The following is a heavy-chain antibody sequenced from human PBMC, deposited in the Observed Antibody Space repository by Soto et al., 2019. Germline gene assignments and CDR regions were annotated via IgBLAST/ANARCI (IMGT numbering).Heavy chain of an antibody. CDR2: ISSSSSYI. V-gene: IGHV3-21*01. J-gene: IGHJ3*02. CDR3: ERDVDPYGFDI. D-gene: IGHD5-12*01. Sequence: GSLRXSCAASLFTFISYSINSVRQAPGKGLEWVSSISSSSSYIYYAESVKGRFTISRDNAKNSLYLQMNSLRAEDTAVYYCERDVDPYGFDIWGQGTMV. CDR1: LFTFISYS.